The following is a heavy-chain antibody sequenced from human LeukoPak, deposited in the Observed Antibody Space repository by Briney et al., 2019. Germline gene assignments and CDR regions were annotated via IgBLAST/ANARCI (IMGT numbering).Heavy chain of an antibody. CDR1: GFTFDDYA. D-gene: IGHD6-19*01. Sequence: PGGSLRLSCAASGFTFDDYAMRWVRQAPGKGLEWVSGISWNSGSIGYADSVKGRFTISRDNAKNSLYLQMNSLRAEDTALYYCAKASGAVAGPAEYFQHWGQGTLVTVSS. J-gene: IGHJ1*01. CDR2: ISWNSGSI. CDR3: AKASGAVAGPAEYFQH. V-gene: IGHV3-9*01.